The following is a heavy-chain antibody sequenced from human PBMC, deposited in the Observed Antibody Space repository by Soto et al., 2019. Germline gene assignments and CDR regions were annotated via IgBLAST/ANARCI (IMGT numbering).Heavy chain of an antibody. CDR2: INPKTAAT. J-gene: IGHJ6*02. V-gene: IGHV1-2*02. Sequence: ASVKVSCKPSGYSFSDYLIQWVRQAPGQGLEWVAWINPKTAATNYAKKFQGRVSVTWDTSSTTAYMELTSLRPDDTAVYYCARIKWGLNYYNGMDVWGQGTTVTVSS. D-gene: IGHD1-26*01. CDR3: ARIKWGLNYYNGMDV. CDR1: GYSFSDYL.